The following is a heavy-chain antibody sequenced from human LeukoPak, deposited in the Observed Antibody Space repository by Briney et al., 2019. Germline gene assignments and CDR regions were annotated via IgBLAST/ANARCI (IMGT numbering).Heavy chain of an antibody. CDR3: ARQARSNYYDSSGYYSAPASIDY. V-gene: IGHV4-39*01. J-gene: IGHJ4*02. CDR2: SYYSGST. D-gene: IGHD3-22*01. CDR1: GGSISSSSFY. Sequence: SESLSLTCTVSGGSISSSSFYWGWIRQPPGKGLEWIGTSYYSGSTYYNPSLKSRVTISVDTSKNQFSLKLSSVTAADTAVYYCARQARSNYYDSSGYYSAPASIDYWGQGTLVTVSS.